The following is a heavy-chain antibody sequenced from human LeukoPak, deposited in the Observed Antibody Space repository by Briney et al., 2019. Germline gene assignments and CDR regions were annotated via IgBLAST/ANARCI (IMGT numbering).Heavy chain of an antibody. CDR1: GYTFTGYY. CDR2: INPDSGGT. Sequence: ASVKVSCKASGYTFTGYYMHWVRQAPGQGLEWMGRINPDSGGTNYAQKFQGRVTMTRDTSISTAYMELSSLRSGDTAVYYCATSAHSGWYAFDIWGQGTMVTVSS. D-gene: IGHD6-19*01. J-gene: IGHJ3*02. V-gene: IGHV1-2*06. CDR3: ATSAHSGWYAFDI.